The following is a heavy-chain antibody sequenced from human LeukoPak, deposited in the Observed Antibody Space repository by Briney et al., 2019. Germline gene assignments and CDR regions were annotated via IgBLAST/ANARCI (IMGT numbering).Heavy chain of an antibody. CDR3: ARRNPYCSSTSCYDAPFYYYGMDV. CDR2: ISSSSSYI. V-gene: IGHV3-21*01. J-gene: IGHJ6*02. D-gene: IGHD2-2*01. CDR1: GFTFSSYS. Sequence: GGSLRLSCAASGFTFSSYSMNWDRQAPGKGLEWVSSISSSSSYIYYADSVKGRFTISRDNAKNSLYLQMNSLRAEDTAVYYCARRNPYCSSTSCYDAPFYYYGMDVWGQGTTVTVSS.